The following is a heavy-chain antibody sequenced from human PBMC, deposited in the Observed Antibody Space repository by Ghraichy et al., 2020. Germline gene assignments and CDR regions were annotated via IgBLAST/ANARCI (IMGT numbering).Heavy chain of an antibody. D-gene: IGHD6-19*01. V-gene: IGHV4-34*01. CDR1: GGSFSGYY. CDR2: INHSGST. J-gene: IGHJ5*02. CDR3: ARVGYSSGWYRWPHFDENWFDP. Sequence: SETLSLTCAVYGGSFSGYYWSWIRQPPGKGLEWIGEINHSGSTNYNPSLKSRVTISVDTSKNQFSLKLSSVTAADTAVYYCARVGYSSGWYRWPHFDENWFDPWGQGTLVTVSS.